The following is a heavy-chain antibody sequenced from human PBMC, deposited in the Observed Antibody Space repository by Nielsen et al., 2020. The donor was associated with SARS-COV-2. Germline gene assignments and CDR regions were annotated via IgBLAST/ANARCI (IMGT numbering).Heavy chain of an antibody. D-gene: IGHD6-13*01. CDR3: ARAGYSSSWYGRGSGMDV. V-gene: IGHV3-53*01. CDR1: GFTVSSNY. Sequence: GGSLRLSCAASGFTVSSNYMSWVRQAPGRGLEWVSVIYSGGSTYYADSVKGRFTISRDNAKNTLYLQMNSLRAEDTAVYYCARAGYSSSWYGRGSGMDVWGQGTTVTVSS. J-gene: IGHJ6*02. CDR2: IYSGGST.